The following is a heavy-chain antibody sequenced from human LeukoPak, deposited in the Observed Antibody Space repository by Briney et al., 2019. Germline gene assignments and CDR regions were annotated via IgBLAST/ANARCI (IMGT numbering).Heavy chain of an antibody. J-gene: IGHJ4*02. CDR2: TKRDGSEV. CDR1: GFTFSTYW. V-gene: IGHV3-7*01. CDR3: ARYTEYYFDY. D-gene: IGHD2-2*02. Sequence: GGYLRLSCAASGFTFSTYWMTWVRQAPGKGLEWVANTKRDGSEVYYANSVKGHFTISRDNAKNSLYLQMNSLRAEDTAVYYCARYTEYYFDYWGQGTLVTVSS.